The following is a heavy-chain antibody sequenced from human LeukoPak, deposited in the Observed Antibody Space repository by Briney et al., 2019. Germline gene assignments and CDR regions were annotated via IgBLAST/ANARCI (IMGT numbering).Heavy chain of an antibody. CDR2: ISSDGSTT. D-gene: IGHD6-25*01. CDR1: GFTFSSFW. CDR3: AKEPNPYSSGWYFQD. V-gene: IGHV3-74*01. Sequence: GGSLRLSCAASGFTFSSFWMHWVRQAPGKGLVWVSRISSDGSTTSYADSVKGRFTISRDNSKNTLYLQMNSLRAEDTAVYYCAKEPNPYSSGWYFQDWGQGTLVTVSS. J-gene: IGHJ1*01.